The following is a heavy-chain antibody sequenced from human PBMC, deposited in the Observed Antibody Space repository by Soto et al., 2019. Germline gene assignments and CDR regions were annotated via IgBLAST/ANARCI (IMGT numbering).Heavy chain of an antibody. D-gene: IGHD3-16*02. CDR3: AKAGLEGELSLYL. Sequence: GGSLRLSCAASGFTFDDYAMHWVRQAPGKGLEWVSGISWNSGSIGYADSVKGRFTISRDNAKNSLYLQMNSLRAEDTALYYCAKAGLEGELSLYLWGQGTLVTVSS. V-gene: IGHV3-9*01. CDR2: ISWNSGSI. CDR1: GFTFDDYA. J-gene: IGHJ4*02.